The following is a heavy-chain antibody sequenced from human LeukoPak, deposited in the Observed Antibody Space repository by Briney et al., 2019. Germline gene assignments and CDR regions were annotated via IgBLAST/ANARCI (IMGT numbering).Heavy chain of an antibody. CDR1: GFTFSSYS. V-gene: IGHV3-21*01. D-gene: IGHD3-22*01. CDR3: ARDTPYFYDMRAFDI. J-gene: IGHJ3*02. Sequence: GGSLRLSCAASGFTFSSYSMNWVRQAPGKGLEWVSSISSSSGYIYYADSVKGRFTISRDNSKNSLYVQMDSLRAEDTAVYYCARDTPYFYDMRAFDIWGQGTMVTVSS. CDR2: ISSSSGYI.